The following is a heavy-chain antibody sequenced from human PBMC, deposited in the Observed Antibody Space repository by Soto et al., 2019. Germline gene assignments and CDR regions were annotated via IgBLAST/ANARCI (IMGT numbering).Heavy chain of an antibody. CDR1: GASITTYY. Sequence: SETLSLTCTVSGASITTYYWSWIRQPPGQGLESIGYIYYTGDTNSNPSLKSRVTISIDTSKNQFSLKLSSVTAADTAVYYCARTAPTTDSWGQGTLVTVSS. CDR3: ARTAPTTDS. V-gene: IGHV4-59*01. J-gene: IGHJ4*02. CDR2: IYYTGDT. D-gene: IGHD1-1*01.